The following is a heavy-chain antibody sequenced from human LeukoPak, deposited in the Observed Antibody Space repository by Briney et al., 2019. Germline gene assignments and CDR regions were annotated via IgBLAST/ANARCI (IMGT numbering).Heavy chain of an antibody. CDR3: ARDLRDYYDSSGYDY. Sequence: GGSLRLSCAASGFTFSSYGMHWVRQAPGKGLEWVAFIRYDGSNKYYADSVKGRFTISRDNSKNTLYLQMNSLRAEDTAAYYCARDLRDYYDSSGYDYWGQGTLVTVSS. CDR1: GFTFSSYG. V-gene: IGHV3-30*02. CDR2: IRYDGSNK. D-gene: IGHD3-22*01. J-gene: IGHJ4*02.